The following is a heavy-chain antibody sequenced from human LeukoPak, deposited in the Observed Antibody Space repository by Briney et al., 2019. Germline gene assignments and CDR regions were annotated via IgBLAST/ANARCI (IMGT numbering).Heavy chain of an antibody. D-gene: IGHD3-10*01. CDR2: TYYRSKWYS. Sequence: SQTLSLTCAISGDSVSSNSAAWNWIRQSPSRGLEWLGRTYYRSKWYSDYAVSVKSRITINPDTSKDQFSLQLNSVTPEDTAVYYCARMDLYYSSGSYNYWGQGTLVTVSS. J-gene: IGHJ4*02. CDR3: ARMDLYYSSGSYNY. V-gene: IGHV6-1*01. CDR1: GDSVSSNSAA.